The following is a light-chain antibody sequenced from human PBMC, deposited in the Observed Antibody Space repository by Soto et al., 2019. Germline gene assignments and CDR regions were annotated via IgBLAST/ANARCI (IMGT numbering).Light chain of an antibody. CDR3: QQYGRSPYT. J-gene: IGKJ2*01. V-gene: IGKV3-20*01. CDR1: QSVSSSY. CDR2: GAS. Sequence: EIVLTQSPGTLSLSPGERATLSCRASQSVSSSYLAWYQQKPGQAPRLLIYGASSRATGIPDRFSGSGSGTDFTLTISRLEPEDVAVYYSQQYGRSPYTFGQGTKLEIK.